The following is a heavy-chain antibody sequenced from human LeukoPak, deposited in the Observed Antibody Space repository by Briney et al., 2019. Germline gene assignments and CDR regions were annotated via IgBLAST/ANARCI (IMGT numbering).Heavy chain of an antibody. CDR1: GGSISSYY. CDR2: IYYSGST. D-gene: IGHD3-16*01. CDR3: ARGRWGPNWFDP. V-gene: IGHV4-59*01. Sequence: SETLSLTCTVSGGSISSYYWSWIRQPPGKGLEWIGYIYYSGSTNYNPSLKSRVTISVDTSKNQFSLKLSSVTAADTAVYYCARGRWGPNWFDPWGQGTLVTVSS. J-gene: IGHJ5*02.